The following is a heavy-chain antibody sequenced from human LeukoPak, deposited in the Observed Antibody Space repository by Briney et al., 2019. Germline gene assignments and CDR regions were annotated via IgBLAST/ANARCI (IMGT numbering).Heavy chain of an antibody. J-gene: IGHJ6*03. CDR3: ARSYYPYYYMDV. Sequence: PSETLSLTCTVSGGSISSSSYYWGWIRQPPGKGLEWIGSIYYSGSTYYNPSLKSRVTISVDTSKNQFSLKLSSVTAADTAVYYCARSYYPYYYMDVWGKGTTVTVSS. CDR1: GGSISSSSYY. V-gene: IGHV4-39*07. CDR2: IYYSGST.